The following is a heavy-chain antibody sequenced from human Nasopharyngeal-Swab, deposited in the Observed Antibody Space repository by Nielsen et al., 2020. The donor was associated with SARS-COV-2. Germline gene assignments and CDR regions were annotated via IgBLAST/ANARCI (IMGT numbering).Heavy chain of an antibody. CDR1: GGSISSGGYY. CDR3: ARERTFTTVVTHAFDI. Sequence: SETLSLTCTVSGGSISSGGYYWSWIRQHPGKGLEWIGYIYYSGSTYYNPSLKSRVTISVDTSKNQFSLKLSSVTAADTAVYYCARERTFTTVVTHAFDIWGQGTMVIVSS. CDR2: IYYSGST. V-gene: IGHV4-31*03. D-gene: IGHD4-23*01. J-gene: IGHJ3*02.